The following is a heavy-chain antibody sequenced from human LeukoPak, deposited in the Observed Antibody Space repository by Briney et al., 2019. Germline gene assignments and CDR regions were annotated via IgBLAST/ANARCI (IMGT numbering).Heavy chain of an antibody. Sequence: SETLSLTCTVSGYSISSGYYWGWIRQPPGKGLEWIGYIYYSGSTNYNPSLKSRVTISVDTSKNQFSLKLSSVTAADTAVYYCARINQRWLQSGGYFDYWGQGTLVTVSS. CDR2: IYYSGST. V-gene: IGHV4-38-2*02. J-gene: IGHJ4*02. D-gene: IGHD5-24*01. CDR3: ARINQRWLQSGGYFDY. CDR1: GYSISSGYY.